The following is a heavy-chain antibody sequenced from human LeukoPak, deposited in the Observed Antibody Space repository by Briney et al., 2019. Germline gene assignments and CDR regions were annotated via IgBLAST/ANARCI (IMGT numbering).Heavy chain of an antibody. J-gene: IGHJ3*02. CDR2: IYTSGST. CDR1: GGSISSGSYY. D-gene: IGHD6-13*01. Sequence: SETLSLTCTVSGGSISSGSYYWSWIRQPAGKGLEWIGRIYTSGSTNYNPSLKSRVTISVDTSKNQFSLKLSSVTAADTAVYYCARDMMAAATDAFDIWGQGTMVTVSS. CDR3: ARDMMAAATDAFDI. V-gene: IGHV4-61*02.